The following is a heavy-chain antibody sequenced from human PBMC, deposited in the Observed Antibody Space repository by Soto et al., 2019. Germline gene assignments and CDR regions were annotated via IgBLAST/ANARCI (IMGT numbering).Heavy chain of an antibody. CDR1: GGSISSYY. J-gene: IGHJ6*04. Sequence: SETLSLTCTVSGGSISSYYWSWIRQPPGKGLEWIGYIYYSGSTNYNPSLKSRVTISVDTSKNQFSLKLSSVTAADTAVYYCAGSDEIFYAMDVWGKGTTVTVSS. V-gene: IGHV4-59*01. CDR3: AGSDEIFYAMDV. D-gene: IGHD1-26*01. CDR2: IYYSGST.